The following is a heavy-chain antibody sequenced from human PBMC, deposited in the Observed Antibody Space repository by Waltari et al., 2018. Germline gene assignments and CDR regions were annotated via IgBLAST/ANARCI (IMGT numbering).Heavy chain of an antibody. V-gene: IGHV4-39*07. D-gene: IGHD3-3*01. CDR1: GGSISSSSYY. J-gene: IGHJ4*02. Sequence: QLQLQESGPGLVKPSETLSLTCPVSGGSISSSSYYWGWIRHPPGKGLEWIGSIYYSGSTYYNPSLKSRVTISVDTSKNQFSLKLSSVTAADTAVYYCARGYDFWSGYYLFDYWGQGTLVTVSS. CDR3: ARGYDFWSGYYLFDY. CDR2: IYYSGST.